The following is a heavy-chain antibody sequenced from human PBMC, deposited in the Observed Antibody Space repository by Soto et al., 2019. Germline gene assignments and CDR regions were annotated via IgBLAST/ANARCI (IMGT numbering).Heavy chain of an antibody. CDR3: ARGGVVVPAANNWFDP. D-gene: IGHD2-2*01. Sequence: SETLSLTCTVSGGSISSGGYYWSWLRQHPGKGLEWIGYIYYSGSTYYNPSLKSRVTISVDTSKNQFSLKLSSVTAADTAVYYCARGGVVVPAANNWFDPWGQGTLVTVSS. V-gene: IGHV4-31*03. J-gene: IGHJ5*02. CDR1: GGSISSGGYY. CDR2: IYYSGST.